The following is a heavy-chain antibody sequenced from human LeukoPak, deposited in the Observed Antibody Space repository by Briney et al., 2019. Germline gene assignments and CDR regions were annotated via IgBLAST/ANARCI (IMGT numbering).Heavy chain of an antibody. Sequence: GASVKVSCKASGYTFSGYYMHWVRQAPGQGLEWMGWINPNSGGTNCAQKFQGRVTMTRDTSISTAYMEVTRLRSDDTAVYYCARGSFYASGNYLVDYWGQGTPITVSS. CDR3: ARGSFYASGNYLVDY. CDR1: GYTFSGYY. V-gene: IGHV1-2*02. D-gene: IGHD2/OR15-2a*01. J-gene: IGHJ4*02. CDR2: INPNSGGT.